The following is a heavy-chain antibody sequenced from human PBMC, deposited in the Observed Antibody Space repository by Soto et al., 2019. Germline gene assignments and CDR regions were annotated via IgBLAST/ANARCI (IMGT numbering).Heavy chain of an antibody. CDR3: ARALPVAKGGFDH. CDR2: IYTSGGT. V-gene: IGHV3-53*01. CDR1: GFTVSNTY. Sequence: WGSLRLSCAASGFTVSNTYMTWVRQPPGKGLECVSVIYTSGGTNYADSVKGRFIISRDNSKNTLYLQMNSLRAEDTAVYYCARALPVAKGGFDHWGKGNLVTVSS. J-gene: IGHJ5*02. D-gene: IGHD2-2*01.